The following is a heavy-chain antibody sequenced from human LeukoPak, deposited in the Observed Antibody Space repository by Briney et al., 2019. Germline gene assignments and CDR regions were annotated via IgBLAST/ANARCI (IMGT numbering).Heavy chain of an antibody. Sequence: GGSLRLSCTASGFTFSSYTMTWVRQAPGKGLKWVSTITTGDGNTYYADSVKGRFTVSRDDSKNTLYLQMNSLRAEDTAVYYCARDHAPPGRGDYYGMDVWGQGTTVTVSS. CDR3: ARDHAPPGRGDYYGMDV. V-gene: IGHV3-23*01. CDR1: GFTFSSYT. D-gene: IGHD6-25*01. J-gene: IGHJ6*02. CDR2: ITTGDGNT.